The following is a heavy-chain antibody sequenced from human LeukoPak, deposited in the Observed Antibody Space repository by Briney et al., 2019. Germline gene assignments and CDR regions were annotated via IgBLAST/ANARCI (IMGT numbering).Heavy chain of an antibody. J-gene: IGHJ3*02. D-gene: IGHD3-3*01. Sequence: GGSLRLSCAASGLSFSDHWMTWVRHPPGKGLEWVATIKQDGSVKYYLDSVKGRFTISRDNAKNSLYLQMNSLRAEDTAVYYCARSQGITIFGVVIINAFDIWGQGTMVTVSS. CDR3: ARSQGITIFGVVIINAFDI. CDR2: IKQDGSVK. CDR1: GLSFSDHW. V-gene: IGHV3-7*03.